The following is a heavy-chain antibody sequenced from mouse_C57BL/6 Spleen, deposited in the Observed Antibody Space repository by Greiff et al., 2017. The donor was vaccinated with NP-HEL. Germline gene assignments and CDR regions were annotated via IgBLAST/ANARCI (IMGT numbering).Heavy chain of an antibody. Sequence: ESGPGLVNPSQSLSLTCSVTGYSITSGYYWNWIRQFPGNKLEWMGYISYDGSNNYNPSLKNRISITRDTSKNQFFLKLNSVTTEDTATYYCAIPLYDYDVFAYWGQGTLVTVSA. CDR1: GYSITSGYY. J-gene: IGHJ3*01. V-gene: IGHV3-6*01. D-gene: IGHD2-4*01. CDR2: ISYDGSN. CDR3: AIPLYDYDVFAY.